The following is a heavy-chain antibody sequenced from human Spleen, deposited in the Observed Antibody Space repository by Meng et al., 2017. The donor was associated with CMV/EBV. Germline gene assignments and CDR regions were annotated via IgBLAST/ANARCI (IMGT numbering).Heavy chain of an antibody. V-gene: IGHV1-18*01. CDR2: ISVYNGNT. CDR1: GYTFTSYG. CDR3: ARDRGGNSDWFDP. D-gene: IGHD4-23*01. J-gene: IGHJ5*02. Sequence: ASVKVSCKASGYTFTSYGFSWMRQAPGQGLEWMGWISVYNGNTNYAQKFQGRVTMTRDTSTRTAYMELRSLRSDDTSVYYCARDRGGNSDWFDPWGQGTLVTVSS.